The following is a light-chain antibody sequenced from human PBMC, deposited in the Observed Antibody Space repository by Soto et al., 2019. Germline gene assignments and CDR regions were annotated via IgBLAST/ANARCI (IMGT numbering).Light chain of an antibody. Sequence: EIVMTQSPATLSVSPGERATLSCMASQTVSGSYVAWYQQKPGQTPRLLIYGASSRATGIPDRFSGSGSGTDFTLTISRLEPEDFAVYYCQQYGSSSITFGQGTRLEIK. J-gene: IGKJ5*01. CDR1: QTVSGSY. CDR2: GAS. V-gene: IGKV3-20*01. CDR3: QQYGSSSIT.